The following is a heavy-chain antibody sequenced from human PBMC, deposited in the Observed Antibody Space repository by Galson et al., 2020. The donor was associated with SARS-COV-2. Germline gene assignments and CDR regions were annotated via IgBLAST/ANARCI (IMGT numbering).Heavy chain of an antibody. V-gene: IGHV3-23*01. CDR1: GFTFNSYA. CDR2: ISGSGGST. D-gene: IGHD2-8*02. Sequence: TGGSLRLSCAASGFTFNSYAMTWVRQAPGKGLEWVSTISGSGGSTYYPDSVRGRFSISRDNSKSMLFLQMNSLRAEDTAVYYCAITPNTWYWDYWGQGTLVTVSS. CDR3: AITPNTWYWDY. J-gene: IGHJ4*02.